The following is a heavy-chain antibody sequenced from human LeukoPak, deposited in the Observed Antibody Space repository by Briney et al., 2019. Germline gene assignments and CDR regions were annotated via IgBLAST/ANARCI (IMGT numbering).Heavy chain of an antibody. CDR1: GYTFTTYP. CDR2: IDTSTGSP. J-gene: IGHJ4*02. D-gene: IGHD3-22*01. CDR3: VRGIDTTGYFNY. V-gene: IGHV7-4-1*02. Sequence: ASVKVSCKASGYTFTTYPINWVRQAPGQGLEWMGWIDTSTGSPTYAQGLTGRFVFSLDTSVSTAFLQINSLKAEGTALYYCVRGIDTTGYFNYWGQGTLVTVSS.